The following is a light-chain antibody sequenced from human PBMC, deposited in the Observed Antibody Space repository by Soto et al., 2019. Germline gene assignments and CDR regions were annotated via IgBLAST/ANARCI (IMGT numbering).Light chain of an antibody. CDR3: GSKAGSDKHVV. Sequence: QSVLTQPPSASGTPGQRVTISCSGGTSNIGSNTVNWYQQLPGTAPKLLIYSNNYRPSGVPDRFSGSKSGTSASLAISGLQSEDEADYYCGSKAGSDKHVVFGGGTKLTVL. V-gene: IGLV1-44*01. J-gene: IGLJ2*01. CDR1: TSNIGSNT. CDR2: SNN.